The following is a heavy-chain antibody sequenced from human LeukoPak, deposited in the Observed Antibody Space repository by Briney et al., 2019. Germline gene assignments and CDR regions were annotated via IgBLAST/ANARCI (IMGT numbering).Heavy chain of an antibody. CDR1: GFTFSSYA. CDR3: ARGPDYDSSGYYYYFDY. V-gene: IGHV4-34*01. Sequence: GSLRLSCAASGFTFSSYAMNWIRQPPGKGLEWIGEINHSGSTNYNPSLKSRVTISVDTSKNQFSLKLSSVTAADTAVYYCARGPDYDSSGYYYYFDYWGQGTLVTVSS. J-gene: IGHJ4*02. CDR2: INHSGST. D-gene: IGHD3-22*01.